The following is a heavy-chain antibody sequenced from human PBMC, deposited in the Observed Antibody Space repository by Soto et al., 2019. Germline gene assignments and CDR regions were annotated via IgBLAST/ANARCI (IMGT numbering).Heavy chain of an antibody. V-gene: IGHV3-30*18. Sequence: LRLSCAASGFTFSGFAIHWVRQAPGKGLKWVAFISFDGSKKYYADSVKGRFTISRDNSKITLYLQMNSLRTEDTAVYYCAKGYSGYESAFDYWGQGTLVTVSS. CDR1: GFTFSGFA. CDR3: AKGYSGYESAFDY. CDR2: ISFDGSKK. D-gene: IGHD5-12*01. J-gene: IGHJ4*02.